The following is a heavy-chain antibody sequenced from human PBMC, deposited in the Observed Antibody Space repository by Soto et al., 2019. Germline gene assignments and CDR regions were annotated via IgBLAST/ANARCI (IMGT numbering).Heavy chain of an antibody. Sequence: GASVKVSCKASGYTFTGYYMHWVRQAPGQRLEWKGWINPNSGGTNYAQKFQGRVTMTRDTSISTAYMELSRLRSDDTAVYYCARVFDDSSGEIRYGMDVWGQGTTVTVSS. CDR2: INPNSGGT. V-gene: IGHV1-2*02. J-gene: IGHJ6*02. CDR1: GYTFTGYY. CDR3: ARVFDDSSGEIRYGMDV. D-gene: IGHD3-22*01.